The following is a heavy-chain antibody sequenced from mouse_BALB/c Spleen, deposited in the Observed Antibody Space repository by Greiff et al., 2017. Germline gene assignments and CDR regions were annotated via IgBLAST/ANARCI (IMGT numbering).Heavy chain of an antibody. D-gene: IGHD2-3*01. Sequence: EVHLVESGGDLVKPGGSLKLSCAASGFTFSSYGMSWVRQTPDKRLEWVATISSGGSYTYYPDSVKGRFTISRDNAKNTLYLQMSSLKSEDTAMYYCARTDGYFGNYFDYWGQGTTLTVSS. V-gene: IGHV5-6*01. CDR1: GFTFSSYG. CDR3: ARTDGYFGNYFDY. J-gene: IGHJ2*01. CDR2: ISSGGSYT.